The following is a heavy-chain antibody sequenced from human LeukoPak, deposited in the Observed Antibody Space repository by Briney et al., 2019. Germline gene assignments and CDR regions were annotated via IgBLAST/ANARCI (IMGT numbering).Heavy chain of an antibody. D-gene: IGHD2-21*01. V-gene: IGHV1-69*04. J-gene: IGHJ4*02. CDR1: GYTFTGYY. Sequence: SVKVSCKASGYTFTGYYMHWVRQAPGQGLEWMGRIIPILGIANYAQKFQGRVTITADKSTSTAYMELSSLRSEDTAVYYCARDHYCGGDCYWFDYWGQGTLVTVSS. CDR3: ARDHYCGGDCYWFDY. CDR2: IIPILGIA.